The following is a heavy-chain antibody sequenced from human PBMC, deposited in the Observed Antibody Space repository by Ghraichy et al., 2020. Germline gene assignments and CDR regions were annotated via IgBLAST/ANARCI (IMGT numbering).Heavy chain of an antibody. D-gene: IGHD3-22*01. Sequence: GESLNIYCAASGFTVSNNYMRWVRQAPGKGLEWVSVIYSGGSTSYADSVKGRFTISRDNSKNTLYLQMNSLRAEDTAVYYCARDYYGAWGQGTLVTVSS. CDR3: ARDYYGA. CDR1: GFTVSNNY. J-gene: IGHJ5*02. CDR2: IYSGGST. V-gene: IGHV3-66*01.